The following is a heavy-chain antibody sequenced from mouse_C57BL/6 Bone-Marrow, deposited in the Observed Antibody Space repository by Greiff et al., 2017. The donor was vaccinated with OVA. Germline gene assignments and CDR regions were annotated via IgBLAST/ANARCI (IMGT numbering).Heavy chain of an antibody. V-gene: IGHV1-15*01. J-gene: IGHJ4*01. Sequence: QVTLKESGAELVRPGASVTLSCKASGYTFTDYEMHWVKQTPVHGLEWIGAIYPETGGTAYNQKFKGKAILTADKSSSTAYMELRSLTSEDSAVYYCKRGYSNYYAMDYGGQGTSVTVSS. CDR1: GYTFTDYE. D-gene: IGHD2-5*01. CDR3: KRGYSNYYAMDY. CDR2: IYPETGGT.